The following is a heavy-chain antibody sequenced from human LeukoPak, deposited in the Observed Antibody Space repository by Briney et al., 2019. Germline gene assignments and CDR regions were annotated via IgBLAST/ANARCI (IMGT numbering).Heavy chain of an antibody. CDR3: AKDRYSSGWYTGNWFDP. CDR1: GFTFSSYG. D-gene: IGHD6-19*01. J-gene: IGHJ5*02. Sequence: AGGTLRLSCAASGFTFSSYGMSWVRQVPGKGLEWVSAVSGSGGSTYYADSVKGRFTISRDNSKNTLYLQMNSLRAGDTAVYYCAKDRYSSGWYTGNWFDPWGQGTLVTVSS. V-gene: IGHV3-23*01. CDR2: VSGSGGST.